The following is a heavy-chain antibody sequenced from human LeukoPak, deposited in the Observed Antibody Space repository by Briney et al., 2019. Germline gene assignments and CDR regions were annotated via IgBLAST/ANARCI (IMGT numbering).Heavy chain of an antibody. D-gene: IGHD6-6*01. CDR2: ISDSGSDT. V-gene: IGHV3-23*01. Sequence: GGSLRLSCAASGFTFSSYGLSWVRQTPGKGREWVSAISDSGSDTYYTDSVKGRFTISKDNSKNTLYLQMNSLRAEDTAVYYCAKRVPYSSSSVYFDSWGQGTLVTVSS. CDR1: GFTFSSYG. CDR3: AKRVPYSSSSVYFDS. J-gene: IGHJ4*02.